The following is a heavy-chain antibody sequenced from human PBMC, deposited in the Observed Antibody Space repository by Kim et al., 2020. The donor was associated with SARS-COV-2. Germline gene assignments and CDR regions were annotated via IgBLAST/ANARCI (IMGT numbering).Heavy chain of an antibody. D-gene: IGHD3-22*01. Sequence: GGSLRLSCAASGFTVSSNYMSWVRQAPGKGLEWVSVIYSGGSTYYADSVKGRFTISRDNSKNTLYLQMNSLRAEDTAVYYCARAWDYYYDSSGYPVGYWGQGTLVTVSS. CDR1: GFTVSSNY. CDR2: IYSGGST. V-gene: IGHV3-53*01. J-gene: IGHJ4*02. CDR3: ARAWDYYYDSSGYPVGY.